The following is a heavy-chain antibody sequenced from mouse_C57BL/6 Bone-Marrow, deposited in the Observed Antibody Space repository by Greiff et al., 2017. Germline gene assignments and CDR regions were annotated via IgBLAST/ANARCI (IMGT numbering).Heavy chain of an antibody. D-gene: IGHD2-2*01. CDR2: INPNNGGT. V-gene: IGHV1-26*01. J-gene: IGHJ1*03. Sequence: VQLQQSGPELVKPGASVKISCKASGYTFTDYYMNWVKQSHGKSLEWIGDINPNNGGTSYNQKFKGKATLTVDKSSSTAYMELRSLTSEDSAVYYCARERSTMVTIWYVDVWGTGTTVTVSS. CDR1: GYTFTDYY. CDR3: ARERSTMVTIWYVDV.